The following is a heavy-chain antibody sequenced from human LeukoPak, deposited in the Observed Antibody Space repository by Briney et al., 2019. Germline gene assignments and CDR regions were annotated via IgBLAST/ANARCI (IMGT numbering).Heavy chain of an antibody. Sequence: GGSLRLSCAASGFTFSDYYMSWIRQAPGKGLEWVSYISSSGSTIYYADSVKGRFTISRDNAKNSLYLQMNSLRAEDTAVYYCARDMGNDALLSYGMDVWGQGTTVTVSS. CDR2: ISSSGSTI. D-gene: IGHD1-1*01. J-gene: IGHJ6*02. V-gene: IGHV3-11*01. CDR1: GFTFSDYY. CDR3: ARDMGNDALLSYGMDV.